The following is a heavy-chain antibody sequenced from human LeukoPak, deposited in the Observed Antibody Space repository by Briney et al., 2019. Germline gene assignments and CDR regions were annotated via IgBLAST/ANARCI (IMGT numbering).Heavy chain of an antibody. D-gene: IGHD1-26*01. CDR1: GYTFTGYY. CDR3: ARVRGGATSYFDY. J-gene: IGHJ4*02. CDR2: INPNRGGT. Sequence: ASVKVSCKVSGYTFTGYYMHWVRQAPGQGLEWMGWINPNRGGTNYAQKFQGRVTMTRDTSISTAYMELSRLRSDDTAVYYCARVRGGATSYFDYWGQGTLVTVSS. V-gene: IGHV1-2*02.